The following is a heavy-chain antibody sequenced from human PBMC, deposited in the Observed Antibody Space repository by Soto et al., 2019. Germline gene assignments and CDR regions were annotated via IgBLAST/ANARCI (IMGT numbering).Heavy chain of an antibody. D-gene: IGHD6-19*01. V-gene: IGHV1-69*01. CDR3: ARVTVAGTFGYYYYYYGMDV. J-gene: IGHJ6*02. Sequence: QVQLVQSGAEVQKPGSSVKVSCKASGGTFSSYAISWVRQAPGQGLEWMGGIIPIFGTANYAQKFQGRVTITADESTSTAYMELSSLRSEDTAVYYCARVTVAGTFGYYYYYYGMDVWGQGTTVTVSS. CDR1: GGTFSSYA. CDR2: IIPIFGTA.